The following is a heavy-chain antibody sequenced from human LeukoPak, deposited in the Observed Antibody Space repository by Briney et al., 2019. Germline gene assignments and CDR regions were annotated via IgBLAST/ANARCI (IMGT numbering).Heavy chain of an antibody. J-gene: IGHJ6*03. V-gene: IGHV4-39*01. CDR2: IYYSGST. CDR3: ARHGSSVVVTKTGLDYYYMDV. CDR1: GGSISSSSYY. D-gene: IGHD2-21*02. Sequence: SETLSLTCTVSGGSISSSSYYWGWIRQPPGKGLEWIGSIYYSGSTYYNPSLKSRVTISVDTSKNQFSLKLSSVTAADTAVYYCARHGSSVVVTKTGLDYYYMDVWGKGTTVTVSS.